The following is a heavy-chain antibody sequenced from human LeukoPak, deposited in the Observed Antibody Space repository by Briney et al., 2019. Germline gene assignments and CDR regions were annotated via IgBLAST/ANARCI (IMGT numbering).Heavy chain of an antibody. Sequence: PGGSLRLSCAASGFTFSSFSINWVRQAPGKGLEWVANMDRDGSEINYVDSVRGRFTISRDNAKNSLSLQMNSLRAEDTAVYFCARDLGYSTFDNWGQGTLVTVSS. J-gene: IGHJ4*02. D-gene: IGHD5-18*01. CDR2: MDRDGSEI. CDR1: GFTFSSFS. CDR3: ARDLGYSTFDN. V-gene: IGHV3-7*01.